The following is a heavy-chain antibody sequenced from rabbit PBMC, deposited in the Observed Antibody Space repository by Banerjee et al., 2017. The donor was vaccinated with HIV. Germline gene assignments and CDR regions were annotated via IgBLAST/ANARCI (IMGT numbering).Heavy chain of an antibody. CDR2: IDGGSSGIT. J-gene: IGHJ4*01. V-gene: IGHV1S40*01. D-gene: IGHD4-2*01. CDR1: GFSLSSSYY. CDR3: ARRYGGSDDRDFKL. Sequence: QSLEESGGDLVKPGASLTLTCTASGFSLSSSYYMCWVRQAPGKGLEWIACIDGGSSGITYYASWAEGRFTGSKTSSTTVTLQLNSLTAADTATYFCARRYGGSDDRDFKLWGPGTLVTVS.